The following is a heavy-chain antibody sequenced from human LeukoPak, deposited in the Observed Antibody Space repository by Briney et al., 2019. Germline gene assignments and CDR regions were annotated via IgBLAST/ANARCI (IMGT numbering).Heavy chain of an antibody. D-gene: IGHD6-19*01. V-gene: IGHV4-34*01. CDR1: GGSFSGYY. Sequence: TSETLSLTCAVYGGSFSGYYWSWIRQPPGKGLEWIGEINHSGSTNYNPSLKSRVTISVDTSKNQFSLKLSSVTAADTAVYYCARAGIAVLYYYYMDVWGKGTTVTISS. CDR2: INHSGST. CDR3: ARAGIAVLYYYYMDV. J-gene: IGHJ6*03.